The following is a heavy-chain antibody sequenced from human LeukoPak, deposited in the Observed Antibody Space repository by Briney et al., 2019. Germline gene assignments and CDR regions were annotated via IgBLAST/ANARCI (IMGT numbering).Heavy chain of an antibody. J-gene: IGHJ4*02. D-gene: IGHD3-16*01. CDR1: GGSISIYY. CDR3: ERHEYGMITFGGYSLDY. CDR2: IYKSGSP. Sequence: SDTLSLTCTLSGGSISIYYWSWIRQPAGEGLEWIVRIYKSGSPIYHPPLKSRVTMSVVTYKNQSSQKLSSVTAADPAVYYCERHEYGMITFGGYSLDYWGPGNPVTVSS. V-gene: IGHV4-4*07.